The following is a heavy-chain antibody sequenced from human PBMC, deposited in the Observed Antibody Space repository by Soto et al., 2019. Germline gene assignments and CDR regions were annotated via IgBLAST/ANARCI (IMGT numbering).Heavy chain of an antibody. CDR3: AKWPVGASRNWFDP. CDR2: IHPGDSST. D-gene: IGHD1-26*01. CDR1: GNSFTSNW. V-gene: IGHV5-51*01. Sequence: GESLKISCKGPGNSFTSNWIGWVRQMPGKGLEWMGIIHPGDSSTRYSPSFQGQVTISADKSISTAYLQWSSLKASDTAMYYCAKWPVGASRNWFDPWGQGTLVTVSS. J-gene: IGHJ5*02.